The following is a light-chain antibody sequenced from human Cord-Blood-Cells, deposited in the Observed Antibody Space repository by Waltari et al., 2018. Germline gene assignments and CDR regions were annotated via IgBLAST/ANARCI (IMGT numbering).Light chain of an antibody. CDR1: SSDVGGYNY. V-gene: IGLV2-14*01. CDR2: DVS. J-gene: IGLJ1*01. Sequence: QSALTQPASVSGSPGQSITISCTGPSSDVGGYNYVSWYQQHPGKAPKLMIYDVSNRPSGVSNRFYGSKSGNTASLTISGLQAEDEADYYCSSYTSSSTLYVFGTGTKVTVL. CDR3: SSYTSSSTLYV.